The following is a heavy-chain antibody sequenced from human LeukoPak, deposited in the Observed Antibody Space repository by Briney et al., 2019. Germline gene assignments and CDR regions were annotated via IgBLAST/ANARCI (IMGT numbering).Heavy chain of an antibody. CDR2: INPNTGGT. Sequence: ASVKVSCKASGYSFTGYYMHWVRQAPGQGLEWMGWINPNTGGTNYAQKFQGRVTMTRDTSITTAYMELTWLGSDDTAVYYCVRYRGRGYNYDSGDFDFWGQGTLVTVSS. CDR3: VRYRGRGYNYDSGDFDF. CDR1: GYSFTGYY. J-gene: IGHJ4*02. V-gene: IGHV1-2*02. D-gene: IGHD3-22*01.